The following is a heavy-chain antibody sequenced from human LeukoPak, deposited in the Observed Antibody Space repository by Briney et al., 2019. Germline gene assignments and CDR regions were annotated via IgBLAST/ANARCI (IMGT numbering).Heavy chain of an antibody. CDR3: ARGPTFGVVIL. J-gene: IGHJ4*02. CDR1: GGSFSGHY. CDR2: INDSGST. D-gene: IGHD3-3*01. Sequence: SETLSLICAVYGGSFSGHYWTWIRQPQPPGTGLEWIGEINDSGSTNYNSSLKSRVTISVDTSKNQFSLKLSSVTAADTAVYYCARGPTFGVVILWGQGTLVTVSS. V-gene: IGHV4-34*01.